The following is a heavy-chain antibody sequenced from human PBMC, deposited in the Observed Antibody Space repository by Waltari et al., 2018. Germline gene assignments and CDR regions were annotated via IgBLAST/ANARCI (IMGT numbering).Heavy chain of an antibody. V-gene: IGHV4-38-2*02. Sequence: QVQLRESGPGLVKPSETLSLTCAVSSYSMTSGYYWGWIRQHPGKGLEWIGGIYRTGSPSSIPSRKSPVTMAVDTSKNQSSLNLFSGTATGTAVYYCAREHTVIRRLSSSNWFDPWGQGTLVTVSS. CDR1: SYSMTSGYY. CDR3: AREHTVIRRLSSSNWFDP. D-gene: IGHD2-21*01. CDR2: IYRTGSP. J-gene: IGHJ5*02.